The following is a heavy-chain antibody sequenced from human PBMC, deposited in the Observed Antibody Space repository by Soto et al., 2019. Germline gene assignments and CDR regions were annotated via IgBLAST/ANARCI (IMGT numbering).Heavy chain of an antibody. D-gene: IGHD1-20*01. CDR3: DRGFPEPRSNWKFDY. V-gene: IGHV3-49*04. Sequence: PGGSLRLSCTSSGFTSGDYAMTWVRQAPGKGLEWVGLIRSRGYSGTTEYAASVEGRFSISRDASKNTGYLQMNSMKIEDTGVYYCDRGFPEPRSNWKFDYWGHGT. J-gene: IGHJ4*01. CDR2: IRSRGYSGTT. CDR1: GFTSGDYA.